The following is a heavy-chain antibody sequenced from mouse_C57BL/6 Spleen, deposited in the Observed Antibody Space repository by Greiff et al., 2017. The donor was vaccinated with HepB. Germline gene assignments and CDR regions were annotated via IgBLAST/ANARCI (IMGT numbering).Heavy chain of an antibody. V-gene: IGHV5-17*01. D-gene: IGHD2-3*01. J-gene: IGHJ3*01. CDR1: GFTFSDYG. CDR2: ISRGSSTI. Sequence: DVQLVESGGGLVKPGGSLKLSCAASGFTFSDYGMHWVRQAPEKGLEWVAYISRGSSTIYYADTVKGRFTISRDNAKNTLFLQMTSLRSEDTAMYYCATYDGYSWFAYWGQGTLVTVSA. CDR3: ATYDGYSWFAY.